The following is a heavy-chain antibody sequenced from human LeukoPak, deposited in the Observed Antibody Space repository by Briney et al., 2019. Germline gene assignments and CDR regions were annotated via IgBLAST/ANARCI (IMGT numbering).Heavy chain of an antibody. Sequence: SETLSLTCTVSGGSISSSSYYWGWIRQPPGKGLEWIGSIYYSGSTYSNPSLKSRVTISVDTSKNQFSLKLSSVTAADTAVYYCARRNRSIVGATNIDYWGQGTLVTVSS. J-gene: IGHJ4*02. D-gene: IGHD1-26*01. V-gene: IGHV4-39*01. CDR2: IYYSGST. CDR1: GGSISSSSYY. CDR3: ARRNRSIVGATNIDY.